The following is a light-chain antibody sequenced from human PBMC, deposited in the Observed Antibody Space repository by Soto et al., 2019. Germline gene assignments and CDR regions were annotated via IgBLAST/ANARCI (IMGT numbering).Light chain of an antibody. J-gene: IGLJ3*02. CDR2: NKD. CDR1: SSNIGSKS. CDR3: ATWDDSLNGWV. Sequence: QSVLTQPPSASGTPGQRVTISCSGSSSNIGSKSVNWYQQVPGTAPKLLIYNKDQRPSGVPDRFSGAKSGTSASLAISGLQSEYEADYYCATWDDSLNGWVFGGGTKLTVL. V-gene: IGLV1-44*01.